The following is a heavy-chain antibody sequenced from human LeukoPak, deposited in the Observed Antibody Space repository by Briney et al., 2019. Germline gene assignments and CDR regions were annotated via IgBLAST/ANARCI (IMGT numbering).Heavy chain of an antibody. CDR3: ARHGSGVVAFSYNWFDP. Sequence: GESLKISCKGSGYSFTGYWIGWVRQMPGKGLEWMGIIYPGDSDTRYSPSFQGQVTISVDKSISTAYLQWSSLKASDTAMYYCARHGSGVVAFSYNWFDPWGQGTLVTVSS. V-gene: IGHV5-51*01. D-gene: IGHD3-3*01. J-gene: IGHJ5*02. CDR1: GYSFTGYW. CDR2: IYPGDSDT.